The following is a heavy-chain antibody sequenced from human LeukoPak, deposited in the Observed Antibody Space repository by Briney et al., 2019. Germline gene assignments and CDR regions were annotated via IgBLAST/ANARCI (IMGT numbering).Heavy chain of an antibody. V-gene: IGHV3-53*01. CDR2: TYVDGRT. CDR3: ARVGLIVGASHFDY. J-gene: IGHJ4*02. D-gene: IGHD1-26*01. CDR1: GFTVSRDY. Sequence: GGSLRLSCAVSGFTVSRDYMSWVRQAPGKGLEWVSVTYVDGRTYYADSVEGRFTISRDSSKNTFYLQMNSLRAEDTAVYYCARVGLIVGASHFDYWGQGTLVTVSS.